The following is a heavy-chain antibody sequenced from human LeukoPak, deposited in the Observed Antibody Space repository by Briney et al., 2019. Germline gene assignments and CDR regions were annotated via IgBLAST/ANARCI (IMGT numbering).Heavy chain of an antibody. V-gene: IGHV3-53*04. CDR2: IDSGGST. J-gene: IGHJ5*02. CDR3: ARIEAPNWFDP. Sequence: GGSLRLSCAAAGFSVSRNYTSWVRQAPGKGLEWVSVIDSGGSTYHADSVKGRFTISRHNSKNTVYLQMNSLRGEDTAVYYCARIEAPNWFDPWGQGTLVTVSS. CDR1: GFSVSRNY.